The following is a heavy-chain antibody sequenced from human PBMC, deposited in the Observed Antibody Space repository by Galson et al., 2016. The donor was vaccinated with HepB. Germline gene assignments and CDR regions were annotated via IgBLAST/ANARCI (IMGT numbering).Heavy chain of an antibody. Sequence: SVKVSCKASGYSFTSYYMHWVRQAPGQGLEWMGIINPSDGSTNYAQKFQGRVTMTRETSTSTVYMELRGLRSEDTAVYFGARVFRVGTTNFDYWGQGTLVTVSS. D-gene: IGHD1-26*01. V-gene: IGHV1-46*01. J-gene: IGHJ4*02. CDR1: GYSFTSYY. CDR3: ARVFRVGTTNFDY. CDR2: INPSDGST.